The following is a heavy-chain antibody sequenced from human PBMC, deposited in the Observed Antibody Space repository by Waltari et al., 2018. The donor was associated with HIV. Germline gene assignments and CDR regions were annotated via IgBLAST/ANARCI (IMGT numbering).Heavy chain of an antibody. D-gene: IGHD4-17*01. V-gene: IGHV5-51*03. Sequence: EVQLVQSGAEVQKPGESLKISCQGSAYRFTNSSLGWVRQMPGKGLECMGIIYPGDSETRDSPSFQDQVTISADKSISTTYLQWSSLKASDTAMYYCVRLRLRDSVASYHFDYWGQGTQVTVSS. CDR2: IYPGDSET. J-gene: IGHJ4*02. CDR3: VRLRLRDSVASYHFDY. CDR1: AYRFTNSS.